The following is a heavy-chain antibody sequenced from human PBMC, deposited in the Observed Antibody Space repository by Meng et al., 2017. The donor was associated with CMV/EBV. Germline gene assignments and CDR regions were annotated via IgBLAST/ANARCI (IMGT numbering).Heavy chain of an antibody. V-gene: IGHV1-46*01. Sequence: SVKVSCKASGGTFSSYAISWVRQAPGQGLEWMGIINPSGGSTSYAQKFQGRVTMTRDTSTSTVYMELSSLRSEDTTVYYCARDQARKWGYGSGSGYYYGMDVWGQGTTVTVSS. CDR1: GGTFSSYA. D-gene: IGHD3-10*01. J-gene: IGHJ6*02. CDR2: INPSGGST. CDR3: ARDQARKWGYGSGSGYYYGMDV.